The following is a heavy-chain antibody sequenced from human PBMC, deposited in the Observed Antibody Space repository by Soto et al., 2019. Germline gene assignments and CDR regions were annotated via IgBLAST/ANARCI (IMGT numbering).Heavy chain of an antibody. Sequence: SETLSLTCTVSGGSISSGGYYWSWFRQHPGKGLEWIGYIYYSGSTYYNPSLKSRVTISADTSKNEFSLRLRSVTTADTAVYYCARGQFNILTGYYIDFWGQGTLVTVSS. V-gene: IGHV4-31*03. CDR3: ARGQFNILTGYYIDF. D-gene: IGHD3-9*01. CDR1: GGSISSGGYY. J-gene: IGHJ4*02. CDR2: IYYSGST.